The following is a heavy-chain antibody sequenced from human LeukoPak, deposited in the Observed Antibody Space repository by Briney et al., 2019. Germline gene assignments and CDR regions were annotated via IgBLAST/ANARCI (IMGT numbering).Heavy chain of an antibody. CDR2: INPNSGGT. CDR3: ARREQWLVGDDY. CDR1: GYTFTGYY. Sequence: ASVKVSCKASGYTFTGYYMHWVRQAPGQGLEWMGWINPNSGGTNYAQKFQGRVTMTRDTSISTAYMELCRLRSDDTAVYYCARREQWLVGDDYWGQGTLVTVSS. J-gene: IGHJ4*02. V-gene: IGHV1-2*02. D-gene: IGHD6-19*01.